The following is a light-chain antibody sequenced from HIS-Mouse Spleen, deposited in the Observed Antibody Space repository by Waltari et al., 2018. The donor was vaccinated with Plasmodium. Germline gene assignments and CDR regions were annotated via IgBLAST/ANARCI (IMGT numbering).Light chain of an antibody. CDR2: DAS. Sequence: EIVLTQSPATLSLSPGERATLSCRASQSFSSYLAWYQQKPGQAPRLLIYDASNTATGIPARFSGSGSGTDFTLTISSLEPEDFALYYCQQRSNWPPTFGQGTRLEIK. CDR3: QQRSNWPPT. V-gene: IGKV3-11*01. CDR1: QSFSSY. J-gene: IGKJ5*01.